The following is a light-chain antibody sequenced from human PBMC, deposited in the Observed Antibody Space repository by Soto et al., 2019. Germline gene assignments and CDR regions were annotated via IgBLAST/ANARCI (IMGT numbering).Light chain of an antibody. CDR3: QQYGSSPPWT. CDR2: GAS. V-gene: IGKV3-20*01. Sequence: EIVLTQSPGTLSLSPGERATLSCRASQSVSSSYLAWYQQKPGQAPRLLIYGASSRATGIPDSFSSSGSGTDFTLTISRLEPEDFAVYYCQQYGSSPPWTFGQGTKVDIK. CDR1: QSVSSSY. J-gene: IGKJ1*01.